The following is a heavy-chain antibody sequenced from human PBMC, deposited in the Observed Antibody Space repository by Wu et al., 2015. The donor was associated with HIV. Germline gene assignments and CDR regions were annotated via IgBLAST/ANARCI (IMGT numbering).Heavy chain of an antibody. CDR2: INPNSGDT. V-gene: IGHV1-2*02. J-gene: IGHJ6*03. Sequence: QVQLVQSGAEVKKPGSSVKVSCKASGYTFTGYYMHWVRQAPGQGLEWLGWINPNSGDTKYTQKLQGRVTMTTDTSITTAYMELSRLRSNDTAVYYCARGPYMDYYDSPSYYSYMDVWGNGTTVTVS. CDR1: GYTFTGYY. D-gene: IGHD3-22*01. CDR3: ARGPYMDYYDSPSYYSYMDV.